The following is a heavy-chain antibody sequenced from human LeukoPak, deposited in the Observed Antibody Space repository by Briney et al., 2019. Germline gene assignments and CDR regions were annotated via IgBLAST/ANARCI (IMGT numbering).Heavy chain of an antibody. Sequence: SETLSLTCTGSGGSISSYYWSWIRQPPGKGLEWIGYIYYSGSTNYNPSLKSRVTISVDTSKNQFSLKLSSVPAADTAVYYCARRANSGFDAFDIWGQGTMVTVSS. D-gene: IGHD3-22*01. V-gene: IGHV4-59*01. CDR1: GGSISSYY. J-gene: IGHJ3*02. CDR2: IYYSGST. CDR3: ARRANSGFDAFDI.